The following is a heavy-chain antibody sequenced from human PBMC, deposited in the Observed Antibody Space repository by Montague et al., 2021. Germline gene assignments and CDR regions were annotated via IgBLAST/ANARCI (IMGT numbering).Heavy chain of an antibody. V-gene: IGHV4-34*01. Sequence: SETLSLTCAGSGGSFNDYYWSWIRQSPGQGLEWIGDITHNGRTNYNPSLKSRVTLSVDTSKSHFSLNLTSVTAADTAVYFCARRPSITVTGRFDLWGEGTLVTVSS. J-gene: IGHJ4*02. CDR2: ITHNGRT. D-gene: IGHD4-11*01. CDR3: ARRPSITVTGRFDL. CDR1: GGSFNDYY.